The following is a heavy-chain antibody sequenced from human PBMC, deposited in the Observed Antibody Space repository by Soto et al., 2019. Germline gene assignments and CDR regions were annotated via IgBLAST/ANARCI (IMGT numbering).Heavy chain of an antibody. J-gene: IGHJ4*02. Sequence: QVQLVESGGGVVQHGRSLRLSCAVSGFTFSSHAMHWVRQAPGKGLEWVALISSDGSNKYYADSVKGRFTTSRDNSKNTMYLQMNSLRVEDTAVYYWARDDEGGSDCDLGYWGQGALVTVSS. CDR3: ARDDEGGSDCDLGY. CDR2: ISSDGSNK. CDR1: GFTFSSHA. V-gene: IGHV3-30-3*01. D-gene: IGHD1-26*01.